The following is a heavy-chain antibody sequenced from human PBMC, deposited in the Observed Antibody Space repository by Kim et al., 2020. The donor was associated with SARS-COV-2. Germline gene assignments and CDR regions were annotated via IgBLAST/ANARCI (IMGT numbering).Heavy chain of an antibody. CDR3: AKGPVVAPAVSVYFQY. J-gene: IGHJ1*01. CDR1: GITFSSYG. V-gene: IGHV3-30*18. D-gene: IGHD2-2*01. CDR2: VSYDGSNQ. Sequence: GGSLRLSCAASGITFSSYGMHWVRQAPGKGLEWVAGVSYDGSNQYYADSVKGRFTISRDKSKNTLYLQMDSLRPEDTAVYYGAKGPVVAPAVSVYFQYWGQGTLVTVSS.